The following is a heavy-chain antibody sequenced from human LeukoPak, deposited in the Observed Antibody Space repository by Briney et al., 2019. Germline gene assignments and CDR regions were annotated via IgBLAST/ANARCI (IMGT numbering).Heavy chain of an antibody. CDR2: IKQDGSEK. D-gene: IGHD2-21*02. J-gene: IGHJ3*02. Sequence: GGSLRLSCAASGFXFSSYWMSWVRQAPGKGLEWVAHIKQDGSEKYYVDSVKGRFTISRDNAKNSLYLQMNSLRAEDTAVYYCAGDRFAYCGGDCYFGAFDIWGQGTMVTVSS. CDR1: GFXFSSYW. V-gene: IGHV3-7*04. CDR3: AGDRFAYCGGDCYFGAFDI.